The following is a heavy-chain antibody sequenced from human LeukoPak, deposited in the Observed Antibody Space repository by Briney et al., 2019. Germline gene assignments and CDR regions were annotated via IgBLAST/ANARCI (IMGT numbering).Heavy chain of an antibody. J-gene: IGHJ4*02. CDR1: GFTFSAQT. D-gene: IGHD1-26*01. CDR2: IKEDGSEI. V-gene: IGHV3-7*01. CDR3: VKGGCSRAEE. Sequence: SGGSLRLSCGASGFTFSAQTMSWVRQAPGKGLEWVAKIKEDGSEIDYVDSVRGRFTVSRDNARKSLYLQMNNVRAEDTAVYYCVKGGCSRAEEWGQGTLVTVSS.